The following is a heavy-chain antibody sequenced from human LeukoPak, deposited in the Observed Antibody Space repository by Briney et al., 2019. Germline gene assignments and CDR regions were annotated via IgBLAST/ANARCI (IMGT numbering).Heavy chain of an antibody. V-gene: IGHV4-59*01. CDR2: IYYSGST. Sequence: KPSETLSLTCTVSGGSISSYYWSWIRQPPGRGLEWIGYIYYSGSTNYNPSLKSRVTISVDTSKNQFSLKLSSVTAADTAVYYCARVGYSGYDNPDYWGQGTLVTVSS. J-gene: IGHJ4*02. CDR1: GGSISSYY. D-gene: IGHD5-12*01. CDR3: ARVGYSGYDNPDY.